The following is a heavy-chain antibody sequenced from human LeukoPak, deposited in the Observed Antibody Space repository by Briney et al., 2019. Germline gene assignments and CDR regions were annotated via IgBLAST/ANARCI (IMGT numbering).Heavy chain of an antibody. CDR1: GYTFTSYD. CDR2: MNPNSGST. Sequence: ASVKVSCKASGYTFTSYDINWVRQATGQGLEWMGWMNPNSGSTGYAQKFQGRVTMTRNTSISTAYMELSSLRSEDTAVYYCARGNRSMVQGVIVYWGQGTLVTVSS. V-gene: IGHV1-8*01. D-gene: IGHD3-10*01. J-gene: IGHJ4*02. CDR3: ARGNRSMVQGVIVY.